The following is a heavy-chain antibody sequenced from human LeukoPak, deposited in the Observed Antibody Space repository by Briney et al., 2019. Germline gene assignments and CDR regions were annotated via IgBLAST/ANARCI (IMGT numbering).Heavy chain of an antibody. D-gene: IGHD3-3*01. Sequence: SSETLSLTCAVYGGSFSGYYWSWIRQPPGKGLEWIGEINHSGSTNYNPSLKSRVTISVDTPKNQFSLKLSSVTAADTAVYYCARGRGDFWSGYYPNWFDPWGQGTLVTISS. CDR3: ARGRGDFWSGYYPNWFDP. J-gene: IGHJ5*02. CDR2: INHSGST. CDR1: GGSFSGYY. V-gene: IGHV4-34*01.